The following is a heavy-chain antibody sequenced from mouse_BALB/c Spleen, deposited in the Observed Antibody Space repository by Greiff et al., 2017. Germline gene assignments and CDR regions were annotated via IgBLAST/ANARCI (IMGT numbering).Heavy chain of an antibody. J-gene: IGHJ4*01. CDR3: ARRIDADYAKDY. CDR2: ISRGSSTI. CDR1: GFTFSSFV. V-gene: IGHV5-17*02. Sequence: EVQLVESGGGLVQPGGSRKLSCAASGFTFSSFVMHWVRQAPEKGLEWVAYISRGSSTIYYADTVKGRSTISRDNSKNTLYLQMSSLTSEDTAMYYCARRIDADYAKDYWGQGTTVTVSS.